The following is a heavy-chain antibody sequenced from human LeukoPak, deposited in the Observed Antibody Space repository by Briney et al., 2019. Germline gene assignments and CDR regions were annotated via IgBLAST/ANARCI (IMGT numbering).Heavy chain of an antibody. CDR2: IYYSGST. J-gene: IGHJ5*02. V-gene: IGHV4-39*01. Sequence: PSETLSLTCTVSGGSISSSSYYWGWIRQPPGKGLEWIGTIYYSGSTYYNPSLKSRVTISADTSKNQFSLKLSSVTAADTAVYYCARLGRVGDNESWFDPWGQGTLVTVSS. D-gene: IGHD4-17*01. CDR1: GGSISSSSYY. CDR3: ARLGRVGDNESWFDP.